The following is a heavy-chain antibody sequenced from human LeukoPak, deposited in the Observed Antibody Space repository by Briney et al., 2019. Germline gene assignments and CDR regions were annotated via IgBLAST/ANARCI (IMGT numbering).Heavy chain of an antibody. J-gene: IGHJ5*02. CDR2: IYYSGST. CDR1: GGSFSGYY. Sequence: SETLSLTCAVYGGSFSGYYWSWIRQPPGKGLEWIGYIYYSGSTYYNPSLKSRVTISVDTSKNQFSLKLSSVTAADTAVYYCARDRNNWFDPWGQGTLVTVSS. V-gene: IGHV4-30-4*08. CDR3: ARDRNNWFDP.